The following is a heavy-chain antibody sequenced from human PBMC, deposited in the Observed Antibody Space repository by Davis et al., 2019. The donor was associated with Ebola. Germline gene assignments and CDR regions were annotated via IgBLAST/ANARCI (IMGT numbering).Heavy chain of an antibody. CDR3: ARDGAVAGMRWFDP. CDR2: ISSSSSYI. J-gene: IGHJ5*02. D-gene: IGHD6-19*01. Sequence: GESLKISCAASGFTFSNAWMNWVRQAPGKGLEWVSSISSSSSYIYYADSVKGRFTISRDTAKNSLYLQMNSLRAEDTAVYSCARDGAVAGMRWFDPWGQGTLVTVSS. CDR1: GFTFSNAW. V-gene: IGHV3-21*01.